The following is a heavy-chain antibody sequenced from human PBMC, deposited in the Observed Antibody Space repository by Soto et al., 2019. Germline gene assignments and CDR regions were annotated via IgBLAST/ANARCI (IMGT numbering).Heavy chain of an antibody. CDR3: ARDLDY. CDR2: ISYDGSNK. Sequence: GGSLRLSCAASGFTFSSYAMHWVRQAPGKGLEWVAVISYDGSNKYYADSVKGRFTISRDNSKNTLYLQMNSLRAEDTAVYYCARDLDYWGQGTLVTVSS. V-gene: IGHV3-30-3*01. CDR1: GFTFSSYA. J-gene: IGHJ4*02.